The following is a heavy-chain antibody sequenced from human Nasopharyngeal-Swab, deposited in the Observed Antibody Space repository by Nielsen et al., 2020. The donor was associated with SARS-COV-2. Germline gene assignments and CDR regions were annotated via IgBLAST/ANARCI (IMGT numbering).Heavy chain of an antibody. D-gene: IGHD4-11*01. CDR2: IYYSGST. CDR1: GGSISSYY. V-gene: IGHV4-59*08. J-gene: IGHJ6*03. Sequence: GSLRLSCTVSGGSISSYYWSWIRQPPGKGLEWIGYIYYSGSTNYNPSLTSRVTISVDTSKNQFSLKLSSVTAADTAVYYCARHAWVYSNYVGYYYYYMDVWGKGTAVTVSS. CDR3: ARHAWVYSNYVGYYYYYMDV.